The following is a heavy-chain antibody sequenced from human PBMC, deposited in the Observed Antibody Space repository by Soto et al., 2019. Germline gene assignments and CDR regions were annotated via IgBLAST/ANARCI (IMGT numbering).Heavy chain of an antibody. J-gene: IGHJ6*02. V-gene: IGHV4-34*01. CDR3: ARWPTRRQILRRVGYYYYGMDV. D-gene: IGHD2-15*01. CDR2: INHSGST. CDR1: GGSFSGYY. Sequence: PSETLSLTCAVYGGSFSGYYWSWIRQPPGRGLEWIGEINHSGSTNYNPSLKSRVTISVDTSKNQFSLKLSSVTAADTAVYYCARWPTRRQILRRVGYYYYGMDVWGQGTTVTLS.